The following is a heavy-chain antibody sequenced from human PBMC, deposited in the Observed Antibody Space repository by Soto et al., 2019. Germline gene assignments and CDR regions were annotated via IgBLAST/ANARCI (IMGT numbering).Heavy chain of an antibody. CDR1: GSSFNDHG. J-gene: IGHJ4*02. CDR2: ISSNSATR. CDR3: INTPPDILTEYYSHIVY. D-gene: IGHD3-9*01. V-gene: IGHV3-9*01. Sequence: PRVYLRLSCVVSGSSFNDHGMFWVRQAPGKDLQRVSGISSNSATRVYADSVKGRFTISRDNAKSYLYMQMDSLRVGDTALYYCINTPPDILTEYYSHIVYWGQGTLVTVSS.